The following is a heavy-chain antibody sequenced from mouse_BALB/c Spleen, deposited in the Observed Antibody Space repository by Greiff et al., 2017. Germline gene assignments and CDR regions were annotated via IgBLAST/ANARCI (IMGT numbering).Heavy chain of an antibody. D-gene: IGHD1-1*01. CDR1: GFNIKDTY. J-gene: IGHJ4*01. V-gene: IGHV14-3*02. Sequence: VQLKESGAELVKPGASVKLSCTASGFNIKDTYMHWVKQRPEQGLEWIGRIDPANGNTKYDPKFQGKATITADTSSNTAYLQLSSLTSEDTAVYYCAREGIVAPWDYWGQGTSVTVSS. CDR2: IDPANGNT. CDR3: AREGIVAPWDY.